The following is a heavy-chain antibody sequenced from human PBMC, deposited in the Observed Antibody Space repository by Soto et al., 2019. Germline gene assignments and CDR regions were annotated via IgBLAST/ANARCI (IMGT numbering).Heavy chain of an antibody. J-gene: IGHJ4*02. CDR3: ARFVRHQLPAIDF. CDR2: MNPESRNT. V-gene: IGHV1-8*01. D-gene: IGHD2-2*01. Sequence: QVQLVQSGAEVKEPGASVRVSCKASGYTFTSYDINWVRQATGQGLEWMGWMNPESRNTGYAQKFQGRVTMTRDSLISTAYMELTSLRSEDTAVYYCARFVRHQLPAIDFWGQGTLVTVSS. CDR1: GYTFTSYD.